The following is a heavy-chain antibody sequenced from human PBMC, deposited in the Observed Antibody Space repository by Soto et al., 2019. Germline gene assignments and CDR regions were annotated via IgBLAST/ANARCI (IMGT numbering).Heavy chain of an antibody. D-gene: IGHD5-12*01. V-gene: IGHV3-21*01. CDR2: ISSSSDYI. CDR3: ARDCKGRDGYTNYYYYGKDV. Sequence: ESGGGLVKPGGSLRLSCAASGFTFNNYHMNWVRQSPGKGLEWVASISSSSDYIYYADSMKGRFTVSRDNAKNSLFLQMNSLRAEDTAVYYCARDCKGRDGYTNYYYYGKDVWGQGTTVTVSS. CDR1: GFTFNNYH. J-gene: IGHJ6*02.